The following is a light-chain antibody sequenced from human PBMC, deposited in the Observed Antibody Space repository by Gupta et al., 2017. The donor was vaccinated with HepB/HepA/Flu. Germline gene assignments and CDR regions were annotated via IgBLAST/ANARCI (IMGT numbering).Light chain of an antibody. V-gene: IGKV1-9*01. Sequence: DIQLTQSPSFLSASVGDRVTISCRASQGINNYLAWYQQKPGKAPKLLIYAAFTLQSGVPSRFSGSASGTEFTLTISSLQPEDFATYYCQQSEAYPLTFGQGTRLDLK. CDR2: AAF. CDR1: QGINNY. CDR3: QQSEAYPLT. J-gene: IGKJ5*01.